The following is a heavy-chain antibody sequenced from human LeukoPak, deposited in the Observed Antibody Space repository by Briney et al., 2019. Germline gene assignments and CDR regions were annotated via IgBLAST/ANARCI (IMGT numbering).Heavy chain of an antibody. Sequence: SETLSLTCTVSGGSISSYYWSWIRQPPGKGLEWIGYIYYSGSTNYNPSLKSRVTISVDTSKNQFSLKLSSVTAADTAVYYCARLRDSSSLDYWGQGTLVTVSS. J-gene: IGHJ4*02. CDR3: ARLRDSSSLDY. CDR2: IYYSGST. V-gene: IGHV4-59*01. D-gene: IGHD6-6*01. CDR1: GGSISSYY.